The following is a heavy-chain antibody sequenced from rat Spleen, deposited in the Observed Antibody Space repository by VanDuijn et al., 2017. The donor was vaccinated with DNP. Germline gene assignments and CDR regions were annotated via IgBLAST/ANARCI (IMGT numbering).Heavy chain of an antibody. CDR3: AREEPRILSFFSSLFDY. D-gene: IGHD1-2*01. V-gene: IGHV2-6*01. Sequence: QVQLKESGPGLVQPSQTLSLTCTVAGFSLTGYNVHWVRQPPGKGLEWIAAISSAGNTFYNSDFKSRLSFTRDTSKTQVLLHMDSPQTEDTAIYFCAREEPRILSFFSSLFDYWGQGVMVTVSS. J-gene: IGHJ2*01. CDR1: GFSLTGYN. CDR2: ISSAGNT.